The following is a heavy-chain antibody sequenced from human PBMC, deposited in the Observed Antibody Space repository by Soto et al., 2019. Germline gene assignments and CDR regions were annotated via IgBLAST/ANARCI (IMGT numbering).Heavy chain of an antibody. D-gene: IGHD2-21*01. J-gene: IGHJ5*02. Sequence: SETLSLTCTVSSGSISSADYYWSWIRQPPGKGLEWIGYIYYTGSAYYNPSLKSRVTMSVDTSKSQFSLRLTSVTASDTAVYYCARLGAYYKSLDPWGQGTVVTVSS. CDR3: ARLGAYYKSLDP. V-gene: IGHV4-30-4*01. CDR2: IYYTGSA. CDR1: SGSISSADYY.